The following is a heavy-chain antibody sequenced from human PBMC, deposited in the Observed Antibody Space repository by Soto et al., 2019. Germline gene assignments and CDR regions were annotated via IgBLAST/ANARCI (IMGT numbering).Heavy chain of an antibody. CDR3: ARDRRSSGYHGAFDI. CDR2: INPSGGST. Sequence: ASVKVSCKASGYTFTSYYMHWVRQAPGQGLEWMGIINPSGGSTSYAQKFQGRVTMTRDTSTSTVYMELSSLRSEDTAVYYCARDRRSSGYHGAFDIWGQGTMVNVSS. CDR1: GYTFTSYY. V-gene: IGHV1-46*01. J-gene: IGHJ3*02. D-gene: IGHD3-22*01.